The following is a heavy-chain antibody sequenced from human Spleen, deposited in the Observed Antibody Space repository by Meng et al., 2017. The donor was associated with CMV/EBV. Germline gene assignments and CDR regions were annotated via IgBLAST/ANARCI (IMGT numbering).Heavy chain of an antibody. CDR2: ISYDGSNK. CDR3: ARDGPKWGGLAVNGMDV. D-gene: IGHD3-16*01. Sequence: GESLKISCAASGFTFSSYAMHWVRQAPGKGLEWVAVISYDGSNKYYADSVKGRFTISRDNSKKTLYLQMNSLRAEDTAVYYCARDGPKWGGLAVNGMDVWGQGTTVTVSS. V-gene: IGHV3-30-3*01. CDR1: GFTFSSYA. J-gene: IGHJ6*02.